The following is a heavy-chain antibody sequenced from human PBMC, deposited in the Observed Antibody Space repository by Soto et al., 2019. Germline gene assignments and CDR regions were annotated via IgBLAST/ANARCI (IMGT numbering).Heavy chain of an antibody. CDR2: LNPNGGST. J-gene: IGHJ5*02. CDR1: GYTFTRSY. Sequence: QVQLVQSGAEVKRPGASVKVSCQTSGYTFTRSYIHWVRQAPGQGLEWMGILNPNGGSTIYAQTFQGRVTMTRDTSTSTVYMELSSLRSEDTAVYYCTKDHSDMFSGKYCWWFDPWGQGTLVTVSS. D-gene: IGHD1-26*01. CDR3: TKDHSDMFSGKYCWWFDP. V-gene: IGHV1-46*03.